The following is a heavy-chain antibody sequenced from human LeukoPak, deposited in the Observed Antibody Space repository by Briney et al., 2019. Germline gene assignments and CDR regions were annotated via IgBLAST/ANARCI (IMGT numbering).Heavy chain of an antibody. J-gene: IGHJ5*02. CDR3: ARRYCSGGSCYSFRGDWFDP. D-gene: IGHD2-15*01. CDR1: GFTFSNYA. Sequence: PGRSLRLSCAASGFTFSNYAMEWVRQAPGKGLEWVALISYDGKHKYYADSMKGRFTISRDNSKNTLYLQMNSLRAEDTAVYYCARRYCSGGSCYSFRGDWFDPWGQGTLVTVSS. CDR2: ISYDGKHK. V-gene: IGHV3-30*04.